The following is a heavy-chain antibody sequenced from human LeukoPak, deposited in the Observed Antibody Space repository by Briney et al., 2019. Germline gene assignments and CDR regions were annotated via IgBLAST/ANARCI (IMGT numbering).Heavy chain of an antibody. J-gene: IGHJ4*02. Sequence: SETLSLTCAVSGGSISSSNWWSWVRQPPGKGLEWIGEIYHSGSTNYNPSLKSRVTISVDKSKNQFSLKLSSVTAADTAVYYCATAPLTASVAILNWGQGTLVTVSS. V-gene: IGHV4-4*02. CDR1: GGSISSSNW. CDR3: ATAPLTASVAILN. CDR2: IYHSGST. D-gene: IGHD6-19*01.